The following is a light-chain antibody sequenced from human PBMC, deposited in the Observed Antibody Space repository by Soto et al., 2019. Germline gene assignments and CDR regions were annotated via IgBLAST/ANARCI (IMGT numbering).Light chain of an antibody. CDR3: SSFTTSPTLYV. CDR1: SGDVGASDY. J-gene: IGLJ1*01. CDR2: EVK. Sequence: QSALTQPASVSGSPGQSITVSCTGTSGDVGASDYVSWYQHHPGKAPKAIIYEVKNRPSGVSSRFSGSKSANTASLTISGLQAEDEADYYCSSFTTSPTLYVFGTGTKVTVL. V-gene: IGLV2-14*01.